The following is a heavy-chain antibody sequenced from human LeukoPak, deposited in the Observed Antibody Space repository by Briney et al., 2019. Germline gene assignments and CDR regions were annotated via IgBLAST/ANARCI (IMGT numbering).Heavy chain of an antibody. D-gene: IGHD1-26*01. CDR1: RFTFNRYA. CDR2: ISGSGGGT. V-gene: IGHV3-23*01. Sequence: GGSLRLSCAASRFTFNRYAISWVRQAPRKGLEWVSSISGSGGGTFYASSVRGRFTISRDSSKDTVFLQMNGLRAEDTAMYYCAKWDENFYYMDVWGQGTTVTVSS. J-gene: IGHJ6*03. CDR3: AKWDENFYYMDV.